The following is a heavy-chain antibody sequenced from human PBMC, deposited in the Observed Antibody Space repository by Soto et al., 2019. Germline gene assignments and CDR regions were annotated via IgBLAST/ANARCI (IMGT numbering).Heavy chain of an antibody. Sequence: GGSLRLSCVASGFNFGNFGMHWVRQAPGKGLEWVAVISNDENIKQYADSVRGRIVIARDNSKNALYLQLTSLRAEDTAIYYCARGLRGVLDYWGQGALVTVPS. V-gene: IGHV3-33*01. CDR1: GFNFGNFG. J-gene: IGHJ4*02. CDR2: ISNDENIK. D-gene: IGHD5-12*01. CDR3: ARGLRGVLDY.